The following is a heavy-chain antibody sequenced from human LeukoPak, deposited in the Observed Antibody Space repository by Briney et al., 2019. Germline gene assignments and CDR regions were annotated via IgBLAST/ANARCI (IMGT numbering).Heavy chain of an antibody. D-gene: IGHD3-22*01. CDR3: AKDRKLITMISLSY. CDR1: GFTFSSYE. V-gene: IGHV3-48*03. CDR2: ISSSGSTI. J-gene: IGHJ4*02. Sequence: GGSLRLSCAASGFTFSSYEMNWVRQAPGKGLEWVSYISSSGSTIYYADSVKGRFTISRDNAKNSLYLQMNSLGAEDTAVYYCAKDRKLITMISLSYWGQGTLVTVSS.